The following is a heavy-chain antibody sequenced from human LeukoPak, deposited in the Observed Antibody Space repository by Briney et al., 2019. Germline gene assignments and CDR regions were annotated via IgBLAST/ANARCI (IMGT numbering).Heavy chain of an antibody. D-gene: IGHD3-16*01. J-gene: IGHJ4*02. CDR1: GYTFTNYW. CDR2: IYPGDSDI. CDR3: ARRGFSYGEGYFDY. Sequence: GESLKISCKASGYTFTNYWIGWVRQMPGKGLEWMGIIYPGDSDIRYSPSFQGQVTISADKSINTAYLQWSSLKASDTAMYYCARRGFSYGEGYFDYWGQGTLVTVSS. V-gene: IGHV5-51*01.